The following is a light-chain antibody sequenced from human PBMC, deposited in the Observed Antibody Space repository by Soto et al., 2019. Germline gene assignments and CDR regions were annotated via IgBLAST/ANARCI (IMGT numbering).Light chain of an antibody. V-gene: IGLV1-40*01. Sequence: QSVLTQPPSVSGAPGQRVTISCTGIGAHYDVHWYQQLPGRAPQLLIFGNNNRPSGVPGRFSGSKSGTSASLAIAGLQVEDEADYYCQSYDSSLGGFWVFGGGTKLTVL. CDR2: GNN. CDR1: IGAHYD. CDR3: QSYDSSLGGFWV. J-gene: IGLJ3*02.